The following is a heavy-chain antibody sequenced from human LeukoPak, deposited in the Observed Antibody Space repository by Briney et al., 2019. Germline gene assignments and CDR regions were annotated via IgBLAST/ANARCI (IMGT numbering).Heavy chain of an antibody. Sequence: GESLKISCKASGCSFPNYWIGWVRQMPGKGLEWMAIIYPDNSDTRYSASFEGQVTISVDTSITTAYLQWSRLTASDTAMYYCARERESGSSWFDPWGQGTLVTVSS. D-gene: IGHD3-10*01. CDR3: ARERESGSSWFDP. CDR1: GCSFPNYW. J-gene: IGHJ5*02. CDR2: IYPDNSDT. V-gene: IGHV5-51*01.